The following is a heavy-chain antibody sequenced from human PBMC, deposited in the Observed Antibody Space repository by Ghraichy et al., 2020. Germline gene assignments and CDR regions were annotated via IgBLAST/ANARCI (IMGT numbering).Heavy chain of an antibody. CDR3: AHSLLGGGGIAVAGPSTPVNWFDP. CDR2: IYWDDDK. J-gene: IGHJ5*02. D-gene: IGHD6-19*01. V-gene: IGHV2-5*02. Sequence: SGPTLVKPTQTLTLTCTFSGFSLSTSGVGVGWIRQPPGKALEWLALIYWDDDKRYSPSLKSRLTITKDTSKNQVVLTMTNMDPVDTATYYCAHSLLGGGGIAVAGPSTPVNWFDPWGQGTLVTVSS. CDR1: GFSLSTSGVG.